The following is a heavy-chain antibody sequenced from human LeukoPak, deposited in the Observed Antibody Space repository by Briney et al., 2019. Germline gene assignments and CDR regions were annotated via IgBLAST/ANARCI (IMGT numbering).Heavy chain of an antibody. CDR2: ISGYNGNT. Sequence: ASVKVSCKASGYTFTTYNINWVRQAPGQGLEWMGWISGYNGNTNYAQKLQGRVTMTTDTSTSTAYMELRSLKSDDTAVYYCASSGMITFGGVIVLGDSFDYWGQGTLVTVSS. CDR3: ASSGMITFGGVIVLGDSFDY. V-gene: IGHV1-18*01. D-gene: IGHD3-16*02. J-gene: IGHJ4*02. CDR1: GYTFTTYN.